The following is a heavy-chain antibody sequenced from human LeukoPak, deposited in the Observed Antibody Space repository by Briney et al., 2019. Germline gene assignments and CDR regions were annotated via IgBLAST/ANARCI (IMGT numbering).Heavy chain of an antibody. CDR2: ISSSRSYI. CDR1: GFTFTTYS. J-gene: IGHJ4*02. CDR3: ARFIAAPYYFDY. D-gene: IGHD6-13*01. V-gene: IGHV3-21*01. Sequence: GGSLRLSCEASGFTFTTYSMTWVRQAPGKGLEWVSFISSSRSYIYYADSVKGRFTISRDNAKNSLYLQMDSLRAEDTAVYYCARFIAAPYYFDYWGRGTLVTVSS.